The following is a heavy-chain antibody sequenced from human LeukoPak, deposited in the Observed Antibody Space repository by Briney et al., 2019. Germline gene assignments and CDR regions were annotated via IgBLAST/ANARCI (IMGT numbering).Heavy chain of an antibody. Sequence: ASVKVSCKASGYTFTSYGISWVRQAPGQGLEWMGWISAYNGNTNYAQKLQGRVTMTTDTSTSTAYMELRSLRSDDTAVYYCARGSLNMVRGVFVYWGQGTLVTVSS. D-gene: IGHD3-10*01. J-gene: IGHJ4*02. CDR3: ARGSLNMVRGVFVY. V-gene: IGHV1-18*04. CDR1: GYTFTSYG. CDR2: ISAYNGNT.